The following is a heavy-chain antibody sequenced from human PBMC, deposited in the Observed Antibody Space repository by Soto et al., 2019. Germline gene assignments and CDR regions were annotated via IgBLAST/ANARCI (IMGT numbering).Heavy chain of an antibody. CDR2: IPQEGSDG. V-gene: IGHV3-7*03. CDR3: TKDGDAYDFAFDK. CDR1: GFTLSMYS. D-gene: IGHD3-3*01. Sequence: GPPLSLSCEVSGFTLSMYSMTWVRQAPGKGLEWVAKIPQEGSDGHYVDSVKGRFTISRDNAKNSVYLQMNSLRAEDTAVYYCTKDGDAYDFAFDKWGEGT. J-gene: IGHJ3*02.